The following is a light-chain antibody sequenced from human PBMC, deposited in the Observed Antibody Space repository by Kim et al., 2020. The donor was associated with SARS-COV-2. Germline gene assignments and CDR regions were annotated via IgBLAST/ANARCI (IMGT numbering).Light chain of an antibody. CDR1: QGISSA. Sequence: ASVGDRVTITSRASQGISSALAWYQQKPGKAPKLLIYDASSLERGVPSRFSGSGSGTDFTLTISSLQPEDFATYYCQQFNNYPFTFGPGTKVDIK. CDR3: QQFNNYPFT. V-gene: IGKV1D-13*01. J-gene: IGKJ3*01. CDR2: DAS.